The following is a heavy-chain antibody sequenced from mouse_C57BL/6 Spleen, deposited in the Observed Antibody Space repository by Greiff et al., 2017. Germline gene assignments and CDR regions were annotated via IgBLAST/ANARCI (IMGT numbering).Heavy chain of an antibody. CDR3: ARSTLTVVAGGFDY. Sequence: QVQLQQSGAELARPGASVKLSCKASGYTFTSYGISWVKQRTGQGLEWIGEIHPRSGNTYYNEKFKGKATLTADKSSSTAYMELRSLTSEDSAVYFCARSTLTVVAGGFDYWGQGTTLTVSS. D-gene: IGHD1-1*01. CDR1: GYTFTSYG. CDR2: IHPRSGNT. J-gene: IGHJ2*01. V-gene: IGHV1-81*01.